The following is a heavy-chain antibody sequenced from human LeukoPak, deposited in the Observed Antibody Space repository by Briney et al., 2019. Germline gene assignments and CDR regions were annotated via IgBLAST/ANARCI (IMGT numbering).Heavy chain of an antibody. CDR3: AHRQRGIAAAASGWDY. CDR1: GFSLSTSGVG. D-gene: IGHD6-13*01. J-gene: IGHJ4*02. Sequence: SGPTLVNPTQTLTLTCTFSGFSLSTSGVGVGWIRQPPGKALEWLALIYWNDDKRYSPSLKGRLTITKDTSKNQVVLTMTNMDPVDTATYYCAHRQRGIAAAASGWDYWGQGTLVTVSS. V-gene: IGHV2-5*01. CDR2: IYWNDDK.